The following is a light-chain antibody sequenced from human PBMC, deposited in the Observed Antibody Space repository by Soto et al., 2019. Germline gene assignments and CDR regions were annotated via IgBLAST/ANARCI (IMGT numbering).Light chain of an antibody. CDR3: SSYTSSSTYV. CDR2: DVS. J-gene: IGLJ1*01. CDR1: SSDVGGYNY. V-gene: IGLV2-14*01. Sequence: SALTQPASVSGSPGQWITISCTGTSSDVGGYNYVSWYQQHPGKAPKLMIYDVSNRPSGVSNRFSGSKSVNTASLTISGLQAEDEADYYCSSYTSSSTYVFGTGTKLTVL.